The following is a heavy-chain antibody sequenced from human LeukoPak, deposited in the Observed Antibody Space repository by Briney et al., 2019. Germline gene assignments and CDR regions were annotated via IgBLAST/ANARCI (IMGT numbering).Heavy chain of an antibody. CDR1: GFTFSSYS. V-gene: IGHV3-48*01. D-gene: IGHD4-17*01. J-gene: IGHJ4*02. Sequence: GGSLRLSCAASGFTFSSYSMYWVRQAPGKGLEWVSYISSSSSTIYYADFVKGRFTISRDNAKNSLYLQMNSLRAEDTAVYYCARDQVGSKYGDHASWGQGTLVTVSS. CDR3: ARDQVGSKYGDHAS. CDR2: ISSSSSTI.